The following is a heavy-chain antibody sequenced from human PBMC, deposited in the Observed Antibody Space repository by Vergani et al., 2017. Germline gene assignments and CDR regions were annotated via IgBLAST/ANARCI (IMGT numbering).Heavy chain of an antibody. V-gene: IGHV3-23*01. CDR3: AKDGQSGLTYYYDSSGYYFDY. CDR2: ICGSGGST. CDR1: GFTFSSYA. J-gene: IGHJ4*02. Sequence: EVQLLESGGGLVQPGGSLRLSCAASGFTFSSYAMSWVRQAPGKGLEWVSAICGSGGSTYYADSVKGRFTISRDNSKNTLYLQMNRLRAEDTAVYYCAKDGQSGLTYYYDSSGYYFDYWGQGTLVTVSS. D-gene: IGHD3-22*01.